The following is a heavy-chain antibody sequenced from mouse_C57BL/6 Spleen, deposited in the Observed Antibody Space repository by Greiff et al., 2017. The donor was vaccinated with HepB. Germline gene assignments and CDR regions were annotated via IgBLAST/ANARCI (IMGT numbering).Heavy chain of an antibody. Sequence: DVQLQESGPGLVKPSQSLSLTCSVTGYSITSGFYWNWLRQFPGNKLEWMGYISYDGSNNYNPSLKNRISVTRDTSKNQFFLKLNSVTTEDTATYYCARDRGYYGPYWYFDVWGTGTTLTVSS. CDR3: ARDRGYYGPYWYFDV. D-gene: IGHD1-1*01. J-gene: IGHJ1*03. CDR1: GYSITSGFY. CDR2: ISYDGSN. V-gene: IGHV3-6*01.